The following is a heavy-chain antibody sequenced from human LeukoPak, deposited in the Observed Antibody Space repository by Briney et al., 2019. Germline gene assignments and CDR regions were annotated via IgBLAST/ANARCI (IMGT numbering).Heavy chain of an antibody. Sequence: PSETLSLTCTVSGGSISGYYWSWIRQPPGKGLEWIGSIYYSGSIYYNPSLKSRVTISVDTSKNQFSLKLSSVTAADTAVYYCARLDTGYSSGYGYYFDFWGQGTVVTVSS. V-gene: IGHV4-59*05. CDR2: IYYSGSI. J-gene: IGHJ4*02. CDR3: ARLDTGYSSGYGYYFDF. CDR1: GGSISGYY. D-gene: IGHD6-19*01.